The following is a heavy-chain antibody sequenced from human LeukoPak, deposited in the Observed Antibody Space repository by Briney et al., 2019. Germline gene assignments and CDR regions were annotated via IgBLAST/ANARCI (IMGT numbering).Heavy chain of an antibody. Sequence: GGSLRLSCAASGFTFSNYGMHWVRQAPGKGLEWVAVIWYDGTNKYYVDSVKGRFTISRDNSKDTLYLQMNSLRVEDTAVYYCARDWCSSTSCYASGMDVWGQGTTVTVSS. CDR3: ARDWCSSTSCYASGMDV. CDR1: GFTFSNYG. D-gene: IGHD2-2*01. V-gene: IGHV3-33*01. CDR2: IWYDGTNK. J-gene: IGHJ6*02.